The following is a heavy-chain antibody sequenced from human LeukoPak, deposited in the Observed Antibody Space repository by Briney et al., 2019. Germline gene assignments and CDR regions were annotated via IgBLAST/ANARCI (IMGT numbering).Heavy chain of an antibody. CDR2: IRYDGSNK. Sequence: GGSLRLSCAASGFTFSSYGMHWVRQAPGKGLEWVAFIRYDGSNKYYADSVKGRFTISRDNSKNTLYLQMNSLRAEDTAVYYCAKDFAVIRKVGLDYWGQGTLVTVSS. D-gene: IGHD3-22*01. CDR1: GFTFSSYG. J-gene: IGHJ4*02. CDR3: AKDFAVIRKVGLDY. V-gene: IGHV3-30*02.